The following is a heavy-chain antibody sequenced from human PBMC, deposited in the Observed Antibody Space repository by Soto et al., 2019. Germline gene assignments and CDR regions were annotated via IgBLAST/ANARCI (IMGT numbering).Heavy chain of an antibody. J-gene: IGHJ5*02. V-gene: IGHV3-30-3*01. CDR3: ANSSSWYMFDP. CDR1: GFTFSSYW. D-gene: IGHD6-13*01. Sequence: GGSRRLSCAATGFTFSSYWMHWVRQAPGKGLEWVAVISYDGSNKYYADSVKGRFTISRDNSKNTLYLQMNSLRSEDTAVYYCANSSSWYMFDPWGQGT. CDR2: ISYDGSNK.